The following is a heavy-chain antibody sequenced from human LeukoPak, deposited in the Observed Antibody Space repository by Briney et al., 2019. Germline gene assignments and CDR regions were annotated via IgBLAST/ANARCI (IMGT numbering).Heavy chain of an antibody. J-gene: IGHJ3*02. Sequence: GGSLRLSCAASGFTFDDYAMHWVRQAPGKGLEWVSGISWNSGSIGYADSVKGRFTISRDNAKNSLYLQMNSLRAEDTALYYCAKGRVVAATRYDAFDIWGQGTMVTVSS. V-gene: IGHV3-9*01. CDR2: ISWNSGSI. CDR3: AKGRVVAATRYDAFDI. D-gene: IGHD2-15*01. CDR1: GFTFDDYA.